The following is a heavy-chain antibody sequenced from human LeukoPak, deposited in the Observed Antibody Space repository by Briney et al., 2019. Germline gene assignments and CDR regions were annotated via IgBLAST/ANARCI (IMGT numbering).Heavy chain of an antibody. D-gene: IGHD4-17*01. CDR2: ISWNSGSI. CDR1: GFTFDDYG. J-gene: IGHJ4*02. V-gene: IGHV3-9*01. CDR3: AREDYSDLYFDY. Sequence: GGSLRLSCAASGFTFDDYGMHWVRQAPGKGLEWVSGISWNSGSIGYADSVKGRFTISRDNAKNSLYLQMSSLRAEDTAIYYCAREDYSDLYFDYWGQGTLVSVSS.